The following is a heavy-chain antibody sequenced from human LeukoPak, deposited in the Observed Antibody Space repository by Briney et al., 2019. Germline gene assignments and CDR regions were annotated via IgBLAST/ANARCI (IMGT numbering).Heavy chain of an antibody. Sequence: SETLSLTCTVSGASFSNYYWSWIRQPAGKGLEWIGYIYYSGSTNYNPSLKSRVTISVDTSKNQFSLKLSSVTAADTAVYYCARVYYSSSYDYWYFDLWGRGTLVTVSS. CDR2: IYYSGST. CDR1: GASFSNYY. CDR3: ARVYYSSSYDYWYFDL. D-gene: IGHD6-13*01. V-gene: IGHV4-59*01. J-gene: IGHJ2*01.